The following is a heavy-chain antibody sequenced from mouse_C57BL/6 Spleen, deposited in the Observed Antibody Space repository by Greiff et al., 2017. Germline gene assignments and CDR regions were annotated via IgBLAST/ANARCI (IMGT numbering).Heavy chain of an antibody. J-gene: IGHJ2*01. D-gene: IGHD2-1*01. CDR3: ARRAGYYGNYDFDY. CDR1: GFTFSDYG. V-gene: IGHV5-17*01. CDR2: ISSGSSTI. Sequence: DVMLVESGGGLVKPGGSLKLSCAASGFTFSDYGMHWVRQAPEKGLEWVAYISSGSSTIYYADTVKGRFTISRDNAKNTLFLQMTSLRSEDTAMYYCARRAGYYGNYDFDYWGQGTTLTVSS.